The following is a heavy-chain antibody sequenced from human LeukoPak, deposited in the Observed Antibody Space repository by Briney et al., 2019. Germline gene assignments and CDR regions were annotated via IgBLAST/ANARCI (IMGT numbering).Heavy chain of an antibody. V-gene: IGHV4-34*01. Sequence: SETLSLTCAVYGGSLSGYYWSWIRQPPGKGLEWIGEINHGGSTNFNPTLKSRVTTSVDTSKNQFSLKLSSVTAADTAVYYCARGRMGTTVRSGYYYYGMDVWGQGTTVTVSS. D-gene: IGHD1-26*01. CDR1: GGSLSGYY. CDR3: ARGRMGTTVRSGYYYYGMDV. J-gene: IGHJ6*02. CDR2: INHGGST.